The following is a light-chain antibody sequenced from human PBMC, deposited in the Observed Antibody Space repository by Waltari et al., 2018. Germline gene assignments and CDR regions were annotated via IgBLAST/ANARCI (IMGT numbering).Light chain of an antibody. Sequence: QSALTQPRSVSGSPGQSVTISCTGTDSDVGGYEYVSWYQHHPGKAPKLLIYDVTKRPSGVPDRFSDSKSGNTASLTISGLHGEDEADYYCCSYADNNIYVFGTGTNVAVL. CDR2: DVT. CDR3: CSYADNNIYV. V-gene: IGLV2-11*01. CDR1: DSDVGGYEY. J-gene: IGLJ1*01.